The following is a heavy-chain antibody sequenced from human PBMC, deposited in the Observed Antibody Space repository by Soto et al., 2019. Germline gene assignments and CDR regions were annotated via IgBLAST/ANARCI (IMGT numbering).Heavy chain of an antibody. V-gene: IGHV1-46*01. CDR1: GYTFTSYY. CDR3: ARDDSSGYYDS. CDR2: INPSGGST. D-gene: IGHD3-22*01. Sequence: QVQRVQSGAEVKKPGASVKVSCKASGYTFTSYYMHWVRQAPGQGLEWMGIINPSGGSTSYAQKFRGGVTMTRDTSTSTVYMELSRLRSEDTAVYYCARDDSSGYYDSWGQGTLVTVSS. J-gene: IGHJ5*01.